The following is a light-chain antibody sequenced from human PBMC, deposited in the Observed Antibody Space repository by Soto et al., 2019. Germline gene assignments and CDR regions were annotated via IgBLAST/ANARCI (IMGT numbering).Light chain of an antibody. CDR1: QSISSN. Sequence: EIVMTQSPATLSVSQGDRATLSCRASQSISSNLAWYQQKPGQAPRLLMFRTSSRATGFPARFSGSGSGTEFTLTISRLEPEDFAVYYCQQYGSSGTFGQGTKVDIK. J-gene: IGKJ1*01. V-gene: IGKV3-15*01. CDR3: QQYGSSGT. CDR2: RTS.